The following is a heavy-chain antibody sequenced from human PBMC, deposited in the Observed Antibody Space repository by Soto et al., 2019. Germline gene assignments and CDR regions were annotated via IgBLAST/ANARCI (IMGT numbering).Heavy chain of an antibody. CDR3: ASYRDSSGLRRYDY. D-gene: IGHD3-22*01. CDR2: SKSKANGGTT. CDR1: DFILSDAW. J-gene: IGHJ4*02. V-gene: IGHV3-15*07. Sequence: EVQLEESGGGLIKPGESLTLSCAASDFILSDAWMKWVRQAPGKGLEWVGRSKSKANGGTTDYAEPLKGRFTILRDDSNNTLYLQMNSLQTEDTAMYYCASYRDSSGLRRYDYWGQGALVTVSS.